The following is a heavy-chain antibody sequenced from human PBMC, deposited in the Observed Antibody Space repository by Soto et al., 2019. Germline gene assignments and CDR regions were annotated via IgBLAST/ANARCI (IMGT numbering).Heavy chain of an antibody. D-gene: IGHD3-10*01. Sequence: PSQTLSLTCAISGDSVSSNSAAWNWIRQSPSRGLEWLGRTYYRSKWYNDYAVSVKSRITINPDTSKNQFSLQLNSVTPEDTAVYYCAREGGSNSETMGPYYYGMDVWGQGTTVTVSS. CDR3: AREGGSNSETMGPYYYGMDV. J-gene: IGHJ6*02. CDR2: TYYRSKWYN. V-gene: IGHV6-1*01. CDR1: GDSVSSNSAA.